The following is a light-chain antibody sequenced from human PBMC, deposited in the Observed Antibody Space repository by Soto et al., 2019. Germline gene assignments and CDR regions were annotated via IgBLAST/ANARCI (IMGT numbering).Light chain of an antibody. CDR1: QSINNW. V-gene: IGKV1-5*01. Sequence: DIQITQSPSTLSASVGDRVTITRRASQSINNWLAWYQQKPGKAPKLLIYDGFNLESGVPLRFSGSGFWTEFTLTISGLQPEDCARDHCQQYKQYPLSFGGGTKVLSK. CDR3: QQYKQYPLS. J-gene: IGKJ4*01. CDR2: DGF.